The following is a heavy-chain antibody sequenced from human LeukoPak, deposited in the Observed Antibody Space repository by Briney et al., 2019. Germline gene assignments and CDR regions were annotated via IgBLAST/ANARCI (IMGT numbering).Heavy chain of an antibody. CDR1: GFTFSSYA. J-gene: IGHJ2*01. CDR3: ARPRVFPDWYFDL. Sequence: GRSLRLSCAASGFTFSSYAMHWVRQAPGKGLEWVAVISYDGSNKYYADSVKGRFTISRDNSKNTLYLQMNSLRAEDTAVYYCARPRVFPDWYFDLWGRGTLVTVSS. V-gene: IGHV3-30*04. D-gene: IGHD6-13*01. CDR2: ISYDGSNK.